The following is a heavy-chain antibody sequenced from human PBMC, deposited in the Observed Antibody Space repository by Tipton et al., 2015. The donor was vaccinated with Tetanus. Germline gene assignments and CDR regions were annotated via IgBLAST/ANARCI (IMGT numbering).Heavy chain of an antibody. CDR2: IKSKTDGGTT. V-gene: IGHV3-15*01. Sequence: SLRLSCAASGFTFSSAWMSWVRQAPGKGLEWVGRIKSKTDGGTTDYAAPVKGRFTISRDDSKNTLYLQMNSLKTEDTAVYYCTTRMITFGGVIANDYWGQGTLVTVSS. D-gene: IGHD3-16*02. CDR3: TTRMITFGGVIANDY. CDR1: GFTFSSAW. J-gene: IGHJ4*02.